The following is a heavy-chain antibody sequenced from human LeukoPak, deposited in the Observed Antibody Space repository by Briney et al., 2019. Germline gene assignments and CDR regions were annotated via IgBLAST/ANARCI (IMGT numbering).Heavy chain of an antibody. J-gene: IGHJ3*01. CDR3: ARDSSPYCGDDCYFDAFDL. CDR1: EFTFGGYW. D-gene: IGHD2-21*02. CDR2: INRDGSKN. V-gene: IGHV3-7*03. Sequence: GGSLRPSCAASEFTFGGYWMTWVRQAPGKGLEWVANINRDGSKNHFVDSVKGRFTISRDNAKNFLYLQMNSLRAEDTAVYFCARDSSPYCGDDCYFDAFDLWGQGTMVTVSS.